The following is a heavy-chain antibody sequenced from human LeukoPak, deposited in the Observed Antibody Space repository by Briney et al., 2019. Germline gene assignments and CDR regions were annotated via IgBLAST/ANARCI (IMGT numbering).Heavy chain of an antibody. CDR2: INPSGGST. CDR3: ARATGLIFGVVTHIGDY. CDR1: GYTFTSYY. D-gene: IGHD3-3*01. V-gene: IGHV1-46*01. Sequence: ASVKVSCKASGYTFTSYYTHWVRQAPGQGLEWMGIINPSGGSTSYAQKFQGRVTMTRDTSTSTVYMELSSLRSEDTAVYYCARATGLIFGVVTHIGDYWGQGTLVTVSS. J-gene: IGHJ4*02.